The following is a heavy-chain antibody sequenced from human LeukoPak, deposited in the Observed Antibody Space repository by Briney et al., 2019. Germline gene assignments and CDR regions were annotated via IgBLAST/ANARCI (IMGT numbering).Heavy chain of an antibody. D-gene: IGHD3-22*01. J-gene: IGHJ4*02. CDR3: ARDNYYYDSSGYYYWVAEGSYYFDY. CDR1: GYTFTSYG. Sequence: ASVKVSCKASGYTFTSYGISWVRQAPGQGLEWMGWISAYNGNTNYAQKLQGRVTMTTDTSTSTAYMELRSLRSDDTAVYYCARDNYYYDSSGYYYWVAEGSYYFDYWGRGTLVTVSS. V-gene: IGHV1-18*01. CDR2: ISAYNGNT.